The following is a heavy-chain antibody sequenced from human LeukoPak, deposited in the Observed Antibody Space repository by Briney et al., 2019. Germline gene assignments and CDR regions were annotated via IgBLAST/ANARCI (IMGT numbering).Heavy chain of an antibody. CDR2: IYYSGST. CDR3: AKGQYSSSWYDY. V-gene: IGHV4-59*01. Sequence: SETLSLTCTVSGGSISSYYWSWIRQPPGKGLEWIGYIYYSGSTNYNPSLKSRVTISVDTSKNQFSLKLSSVTAADTAVYYCAKGQYSSSWYDYWGQGTLVTVSS. CDR1: GGSISSYY. J-gene: IGHJ4*02. D-gene: IGHD6-13*01.